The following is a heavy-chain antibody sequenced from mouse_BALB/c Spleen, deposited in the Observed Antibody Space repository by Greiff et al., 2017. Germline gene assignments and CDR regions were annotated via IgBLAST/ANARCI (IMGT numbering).Heavy chain of an antibody. CDR2: ISYSGST. CDR1: GDSITSGY. V-gene: IGHV3-8*02. J-gene: IGHJ1*01. Sequence: EVHLVESGPSLVKPSQTLSLTCSVPGDSITSGYWNWIRKFPGNKLEYMGYISYSGSTYYNPSLKSRISITRDTSKNQYYLQLNSVTTEDTATYYCARKGYYGSRWYFDVWGAGTTVTVSS. D-gene: IGHD1-1*01. CDR3: ARKGYYGSRWYFDV.